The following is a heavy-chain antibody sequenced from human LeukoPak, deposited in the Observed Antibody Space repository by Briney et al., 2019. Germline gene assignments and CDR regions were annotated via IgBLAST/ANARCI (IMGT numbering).Heavy chain of an antibody. D-gene: IGHD5-18*01. Sequence: GGSLRLSCAASGFTFSSYAMSWVRQAPGKGLEWVANIKQDGSEKYYVDSVKGRFTISRDNAKNSVYLQMNSLRAEDTAVYYCARGQRWFDPWGQGTLVTVSS. CDR1: GFTFSSYA. V-gene: IGHV3-7*01. CDR2: IKQDGSEK. J-gene: IGHJ5*02. CDR3: ARGQRWFDP.